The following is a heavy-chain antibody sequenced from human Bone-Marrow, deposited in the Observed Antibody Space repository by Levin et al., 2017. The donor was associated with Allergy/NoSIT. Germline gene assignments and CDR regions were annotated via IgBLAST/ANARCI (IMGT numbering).Heavy chain of an antibody. Sequence: GGSLRLSCAASGFIFTSSAMSWVRQAPGRGLEWVSSISASDDSTFYTDSVKGRLTISRDNSKNTIYLQMNSLRAEDTAIYYCAKVRRGLDAFDIWGQGTMVTVSS. J-gene: IGHJ3*02. CDR2: ISASDDST. D-gene: IGHD3/OR15-3a*01. CDR3: AKVRRGLDAFDI. CDR1: GFIFTSSA. V-gene: IGHV3-23*01.